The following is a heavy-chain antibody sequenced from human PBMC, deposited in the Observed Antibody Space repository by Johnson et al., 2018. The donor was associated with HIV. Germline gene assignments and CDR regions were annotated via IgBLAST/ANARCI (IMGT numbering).Heavy chain of an antibody. D-gene: IGHD3-16*02. CDR1: GFTFSSYD. J-gene: IGHJ3*02. Sequence: VQLVESGGGLVQPGGSLRLSCAASGFTFSSYDMHWVRQATGKGLEWVSAIGTAGDTSCPGSVKGRFTISRENAKNSLYLQMNSLRAEDTAVYYCTPSYYDYVWGSYRYTEDDAFDIWGQGTMVTVSS. CDR2: IGTAGDT. CDR3: TPSYYDYVWGSYRYTEDDAFDI. V-gene: IGHV3-13*01.